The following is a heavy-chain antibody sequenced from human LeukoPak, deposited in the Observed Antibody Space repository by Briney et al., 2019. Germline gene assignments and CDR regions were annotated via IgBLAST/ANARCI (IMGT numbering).Heavy chain of an antibody. Sequence: TGGSLRLSCAASGFTFSSYEMNWVRQAPGKGLEWVSYIDSSGSTIHYADSVKGRFTISRDNAKNSLYLQMNSLRAEDTAVYYCARDAVATILYYFDYWGQGTLVTVSS. CDR3: ARDAVATILYYFDY. CDR1: GFTFSSYE. D-gene: IGHD5-12*01. J-gene: IGHJ4*02. CDR2: IDSSGSTI. V-gene: IGHV3-48*03.